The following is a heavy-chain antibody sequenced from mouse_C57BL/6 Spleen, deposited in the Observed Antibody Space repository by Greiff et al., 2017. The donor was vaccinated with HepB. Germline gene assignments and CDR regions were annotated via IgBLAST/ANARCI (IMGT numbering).Heavy chain of an antibody. Sequence: QVQLQQSGPGLVQPSQSLSITCTVSGFSLISYGVHWVRQSPGKGLEWLGVIWRGGSTDYNAAFMSRLSITKDNSKSQVFFKMNSLQADDTAIYYCAKKEIYYDYDVGYFDVWGTGTTVTVSS. J-gene: IGHJ1*03. CDR2: IWRGGST. V-gene: IGHV2-5*01. CDR1: GFSLISYG. CDR3: AKKEIYYDYDVGYFDV. D-gene: IGHD2-4*01.